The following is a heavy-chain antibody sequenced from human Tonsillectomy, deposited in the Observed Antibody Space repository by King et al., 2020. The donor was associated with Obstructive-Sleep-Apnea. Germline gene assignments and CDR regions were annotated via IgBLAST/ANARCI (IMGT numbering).Heavy chain of an antibody. CDR1: GFTFRTYG. V-gene: IGHV3-30*02. CDR2: MRYDETNK. D-gene: IGHD5-18*01. J-gene: IGHJ4*02. Sequence: VQLVESGGGVVQPGRSLRLSCAASGFTFRTYGMHWVRQAPGKGLEWLAFMRYDETNKYYGDSVKGRFTISRDISKNTLYLQMNSLRTEDTAVYYCAKALYAYSYTYDFDYWGQGTLVTVSS. CDR3: AKALYAYSYTYDFDY.